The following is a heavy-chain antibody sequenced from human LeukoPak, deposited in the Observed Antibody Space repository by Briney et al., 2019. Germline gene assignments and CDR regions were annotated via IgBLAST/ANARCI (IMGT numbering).Heavy chain of an antibody. J-gene: IGHJ4*02. Sequence: PPETLSLTCAVYGGSFSGYYWSWIRQPPGKGLEWIGEINHSGSTNYNPSLKSRVTISVDTSKNQFSLKLSSVTAADTAVYYCASARMAVADYWGQGTLVTVSS. D-gene: IGHD6-19*01. CDR3: ASARMAVADY. CDR1: GGSFSGYY. V-gene: IGHV4-34*01. CDR2: INHSGST.